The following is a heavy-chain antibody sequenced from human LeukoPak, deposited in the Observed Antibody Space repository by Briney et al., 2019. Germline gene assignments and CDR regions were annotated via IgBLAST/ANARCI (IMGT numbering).Heavy chain of an antibody. J-gene: IGHJ6*02. V-gene: IGHV4-39*01. D-gene: IGHD2-2*01. CDR3: VRIYCTSTSCYGDSYYGMDV. CDR1: GDSISSSRHS. CDR2: ISYTGST. Sequence: SETLSLTCTVSGDSISSSRHSWGWIRQPPGKGLEWIGSISYTGSTYYNPSLKTRVTMSVDTSENQFSLKLSSVTAADSTVYYCVRIYCTSTSCYGDSYYGMDVWGQGTTVTVSS.